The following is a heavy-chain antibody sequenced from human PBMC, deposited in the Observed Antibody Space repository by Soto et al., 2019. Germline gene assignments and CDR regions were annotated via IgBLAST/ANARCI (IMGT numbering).Heavy chain of an antibody. J-gene: IGHJ4*02. D-gene: IGHD2-2*01. CDR1: GGTFSSYA. CDR3: ARGVPAADPEYYFDY. Sequence: KVSCKASGGTFSSYAISWVRQAPGQGLEWMGGIIPIFGTANYAQKFQGRVTITADESTSTAYMELSSLRSEDTAVYYCARGVPAADPEYYFDYWGQGTLVTVSS. V-gene: IGHV1-69*01. CDR2: IIPIFGTA.